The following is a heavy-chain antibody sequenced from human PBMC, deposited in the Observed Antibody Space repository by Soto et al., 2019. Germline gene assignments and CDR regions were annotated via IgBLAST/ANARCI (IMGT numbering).Heavy chain of an antibody. CDR1: GGSISNGNYY. CDR2: IYYIGTT. J-gene: IGHJ5*02. Sequence: SETLSLTCTVSGGSISNGNYYWSWIRQLPGKGLEWIGNIYYIGTTSYNPSLKSRVTISIDTSKNQFSLKLRSVVAADTAMYYCAKHGTTRHWLDPWGQGTLVTVYS. V-gene: IGHV4-31*03. CDR3: AKHGTTRHWLDP. D-gene: IGHD1-1*01.